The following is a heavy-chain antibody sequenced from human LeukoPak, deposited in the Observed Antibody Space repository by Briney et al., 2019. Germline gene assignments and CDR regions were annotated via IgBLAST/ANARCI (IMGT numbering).Heavy chain of an antibody. CDR3: DRVECGGGRSYTTENFDY. CDR1: GYIFTTYY. V-gene: IGHV1-46*03. D-gene: IGHD2-15*01. Sequence: ASVKVSFKASGYIFTTYYIHWVRQAPGQGLEWMGIINPNGASTSYAQKFQGRVTITRDTSTTTVYMELSRLRSEDTAVYFCDRVECGGGRSYTTENFDYWGQGTLVTVSS. J-gene: IGHJ4*02. CDR2: INPNGAST.